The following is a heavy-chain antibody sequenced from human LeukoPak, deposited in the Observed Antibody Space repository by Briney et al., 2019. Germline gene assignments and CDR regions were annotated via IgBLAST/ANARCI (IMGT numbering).Heavy chain of an antibody. CDR2: INPSSGGT. D-gene: IGHD6-13*01. V-gene: IGHV1-46*01. J-gene: IGHJ4*02. CDR3: ARAQGSGSSFSARVFDY. CDR1: GYTFTSNY. Sequence: ASVKVSCKPSGYTFTSNYIHWLRQAPGQGLEWMGIINPSSGGTSYAQIFQGRVTLTMDTSTRTIYMELSSLRSEDTAVYYCARAQGSGSSFSARVFDYWGQGTLVTAS.